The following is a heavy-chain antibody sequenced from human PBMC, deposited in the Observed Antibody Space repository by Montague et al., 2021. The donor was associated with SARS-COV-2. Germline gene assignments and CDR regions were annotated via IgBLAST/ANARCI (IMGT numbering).Heavy chain of an antibody. CDR1: GGSISSSNW. Sequence: SETLSLTCAVSGGSISSSNWWSWVRQPPGKGLEWIGEIYHSGNTNYNPSLQSRFTISVDKSKNQFSLRLTFVTAAATAVYYCARSSILGAHRFDYWGQGTLVTVSS. CDR2: IYHSGNT. J-gene: IGHJ4*02. D-gene: IGHD3-16*01. V-gene: IGHV4-4*02. CDR3: ARSSILGAHRFDY.